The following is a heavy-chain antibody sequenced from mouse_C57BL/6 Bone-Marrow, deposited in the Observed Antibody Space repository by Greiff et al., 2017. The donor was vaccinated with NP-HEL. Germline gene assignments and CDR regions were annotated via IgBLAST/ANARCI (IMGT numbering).Heavy chain of an antibody. CDR2: IDPANGNT. J-gene: IGHJ3*01. Sequence: EVKLVESVAELVRPGASVKLSCTASGFNIKNTYMHWVKQRPEQGLEWIGRIDPANGNTKYAPKFQGKATITADTSSNTAYLQLSSLTSEDTAIYYCASPYYDYDGPGFAYWGQGTLVTVSA. D-gene: IGHD2-4*01. CDR3: ASPYYDYDGPGFAY. CDR1: GFNIKNTY. V-gene: IGHV14-3*01.